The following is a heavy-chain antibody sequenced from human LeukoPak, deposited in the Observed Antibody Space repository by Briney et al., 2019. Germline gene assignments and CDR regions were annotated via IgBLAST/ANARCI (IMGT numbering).Heavy chain of an antibody. Sequence: SETLSLTCTVSGGSISSYYWSWIRQPAGKGLEWIGRIYTSGSTNYNPSLKSRVTISVDKSKKQFSLKLSSVTAADTAVYYCAREALQWELRGAYNWFVPWGQGSLVTVSS. CDR1: GGSISSYY. D-gene: IGHD1-26*01. V-gene: IGHV4-4*07. CDR2: IYTSGST. CDR3: AREALQWELRGAYNWFVP. J-gene: IGHJ5*02.